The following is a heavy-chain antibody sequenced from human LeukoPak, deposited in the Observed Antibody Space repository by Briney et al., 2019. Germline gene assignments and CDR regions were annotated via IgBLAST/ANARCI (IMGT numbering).Heavy chain of an antibody. CDR2: ISSSSYI. D-gene: IGHD5-12*01. CDR3: ARNLLPDIVATSSMDV. J-gene: IGHJ6*02. Sequence: GGSLRLSCAASGFTFSSYSMNWVRQAPGKGLEWVSSISSSSYIYYADSVKGRFTISRDNAKNSLYLQMNSLRAEDTAVYYCARNLLPDIVATSSMDVWGQGTTVTVSS. CDR1: GFTFSSYS. V-gene: IGHV3-21*01.